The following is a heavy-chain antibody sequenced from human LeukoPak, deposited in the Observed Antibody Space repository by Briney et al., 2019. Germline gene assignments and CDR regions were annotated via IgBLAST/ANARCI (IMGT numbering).Heavy chain of an antibody. D-gene: IGHD6-13*01. CDR3: ARDPGNFDY. Sequence: PGGSLRLSCAASGFTFSSYGMHWVRQAPGKGLEWVSYISGSSSTIHYADSVKGRFTISRDNAENSLHLQMNSLRDEDTAVYYCARDPGNFDYWGQGTLVTVSS. J-gene: IGHJ4*02. CDR1: GFTFSSYG. V-gene: IGHV3-48*02. CDR2: ISGSSSTI.